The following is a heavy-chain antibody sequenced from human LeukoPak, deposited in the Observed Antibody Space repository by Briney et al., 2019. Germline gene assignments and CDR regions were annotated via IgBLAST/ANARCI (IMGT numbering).Heavy chain of an antibody. CDR1: EFTFITYW. J-gene: IGHJ5*01. CDR3: AKDDNWLQFES. D-gene: IGHD5-24*01. CDR2: IKQDGSEK. V-gene: IGHV3-7*01. Sequence: GGSLRLSCAASEFTFITYWMSWVRQAPGKGLEWVANIKQDGSEKYYVDSVKGRFTISRDNAKNSLYLQMNSLRAEDTAVYYCAKDDNWLQFESWGQGTLVTVSS.